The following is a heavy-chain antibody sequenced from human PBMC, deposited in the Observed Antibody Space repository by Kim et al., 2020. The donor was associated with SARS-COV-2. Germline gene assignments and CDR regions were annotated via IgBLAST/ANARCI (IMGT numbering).Heavy chain of an antibody. Sequence: SETLSLTCTVSGGSVSSGSYYWSWIRQPPGKGLEWIGYIYYSGSTNYNPSLKSRVTISVDTSKNQFSLKLSSVTAADTAVYYCARDGYCSGGSCYSFPPGWRPERDYYYGMDVWGQGTTVTVSS. J-gene: IGHJ6*02. D-gene: IGHD2-15*01. CDR3: ARDGYCSGGSCYSFPPGWRPERDYYYGMDV. CDR2: IYYSGST. V-gene: IGHV4-61*01. CDR1: GGSVSSGSYY.